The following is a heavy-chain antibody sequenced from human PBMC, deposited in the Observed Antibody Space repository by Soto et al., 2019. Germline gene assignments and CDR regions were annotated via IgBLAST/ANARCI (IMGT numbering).Heavy chain of an antibody. CDR2: ISSSSSTI. J-gene: IGHJ3*02. CDR1: GFTFSSYS. D-gene: IGHD4-17*01. V-gene: IGHV3-48*01. Sequence: PGGSLRLSCAASGFTFSSYSMNLVRQAPGKGLEWVSYISSSSSTIYYADSVKGRFTISRDNAKNSLYLQMNSLRAEDTAVYYCARSVYGDYEFAAFDIWGQGTMVTVSS. CDR3: ARSVYGDYEFAAFDI.